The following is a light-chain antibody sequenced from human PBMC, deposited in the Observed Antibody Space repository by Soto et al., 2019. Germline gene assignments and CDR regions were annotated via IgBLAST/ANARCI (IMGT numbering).Light chain of an antibody. V-gene: IGKV3-15*01. J-gene: IGKJ4*01. CDR3: QQYIRWPLT. CDR1: QSVSSN. CDR2: GAS. Sequence: EIVMTQSPATLSVSPGERATLSCRASQSVSSNLAWYQQKPGQAPSLLIYGASTMATGTPARFSGSGSGTDFTLTISSLQSEDFAVYYCQQYIRWPLTFGGGTKVEIK.